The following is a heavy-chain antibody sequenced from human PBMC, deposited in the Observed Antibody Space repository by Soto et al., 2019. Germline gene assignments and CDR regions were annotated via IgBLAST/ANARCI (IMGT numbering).Heavy chain of an antibody. Sequence: QVQLQESGPGLVKPSGTLSLTCAVSGDSVNTSDWWNWVRQPPGKGLEWIGEIYHGGNIYYNPALKSRVTISLDKSKNQLSLELTSVTATDTAIYYCARDHQMSDTGSFDFWGQGTLVTVSS. V-gene: IGHV4-4*02. CDR2: IYHGGNI. CDR3: ARDHQMSDTGSFDF. D-gene: IGHD2-2*01. CDR1: GDSVNTSDW. J-gene: IGHJ4*02.